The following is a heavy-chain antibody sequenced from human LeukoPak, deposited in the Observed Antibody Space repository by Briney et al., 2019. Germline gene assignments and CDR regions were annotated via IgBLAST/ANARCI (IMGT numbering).Heavy chain of an antibody. CDR3: ARYSSGGVYFDY. Sequence: GGSLRLSCAASGFTFSSYSMNWVRQAPGKGLEWVSSISSSSSYIYYADSVKGRFTISRDNAKNSLYLQMNSLRAEDTAVYYCARYSSGGVYFDYWGQGTLVTVSS. J-gene: IGHJ4*02. D-gene: IGHD6-19*01. V-gene: IGHV3-21*01. CDR1: GFTFSSYS. CDR2: ISSSSSYI.